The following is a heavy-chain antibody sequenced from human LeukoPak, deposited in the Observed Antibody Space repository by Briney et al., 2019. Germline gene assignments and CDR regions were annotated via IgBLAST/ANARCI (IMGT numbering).Heavy chain of an antibody. Sequence: ASVTVSCKVSGYTLTELSMHWVRQAPGKGSEWVGGFHPEDGETIYAQNFQGRVTMTEDTSTDTAYMELSSLRSEDTAVYYCATDFPPEVRGVTNFDYWGQGTLVTVSS. CDR3: ATDFPPEVRGVTNFDY. D-gene: IGHD3-10*01. CDR1: GYTLTELS. V-gene: IGHV1-24*01. CDR2: FHPEDGET. J-gene: IGHJ4*02.